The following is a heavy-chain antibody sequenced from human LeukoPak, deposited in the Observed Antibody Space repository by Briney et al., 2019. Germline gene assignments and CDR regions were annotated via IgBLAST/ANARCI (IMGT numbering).Heavy chain of an antibody. V-gene: IGHV4-4*07. J-gene: IGHJ6*02. D-gene: IGHD3-10*01. Sequence: SETLSLTCTVSGGSIGSYYWTWIRQPAGKGLEWIGRIYTSGGTYYNSSLRSRVTMSVDTSTNQFSLKLTSVTAADTAVYYCARAYYFGSGSYGMDVWGQGNTVTVSS. CDR2: IYTSGGT. CDR1: GGSIGSYY. CDR3: ARAYYFGSGSYGMDV.